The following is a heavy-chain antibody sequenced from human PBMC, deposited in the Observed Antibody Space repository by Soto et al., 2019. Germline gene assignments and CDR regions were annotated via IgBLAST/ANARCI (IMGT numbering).Heavy chain of an antibody. CDR3: AKEILIQGGIHHYGMDV. Sequence: QAQLVESGGGVVQPGKSLRLSCKASGFTFDNYGMYWVRQAPGKGLEWVASILYDGSKTQYAATVKGRFIISKDNSKNTLNLQTNSLRTEDTGVYYCAKEILIQGGIHHYGMDVWGQGTTVTVSS. CDR1: GFTFDNYG. CDR2: ILYDGSKT. V-gene: IGHV3-30*18. J-gene: IGHJ6*02. D-gene: IGHD3-10*01.